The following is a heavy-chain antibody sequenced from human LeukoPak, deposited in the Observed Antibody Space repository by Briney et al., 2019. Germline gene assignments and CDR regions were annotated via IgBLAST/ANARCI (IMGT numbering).Heavy chain of an antibody. D-gene: IGHD6-13*01. V-gene: IGHV1-2*02. CDR2: INPNSGGT. CDR3: ARFPGIAAAGTRYFQH. Sequence: VASVKVSCKASGYTFTGYYMHWVRQAPGQGLEWMGWINPNSGGTNYAQKFQGRVTMTRDTSISTAYMELSRLRSDDTAVYYCARFPGIAAAGTRYFQHWGQGTLVTVSS. J-gene: IGHJ1*01. CDR1: GYTFTGYY.